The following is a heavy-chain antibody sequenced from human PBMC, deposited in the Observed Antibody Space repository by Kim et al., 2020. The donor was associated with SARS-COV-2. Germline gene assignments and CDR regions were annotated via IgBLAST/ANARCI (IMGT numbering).Heavy chain of an antibody. Sequence: SETLSLTCAVYGGSFSGYYWSWIRQPPGKGLELIGEINHSGSTNYNPSLKSRVTISVDTSKNQFSLKLSSVTAADTAVYYCARGRYYYGSGKRGGLGGM. CDR3: ARGRYYYGSGKRGGLGGM. V-gene: IGHV4-34*01. D-gene: IGHD3-10*01. J-gene: IGHJ6*01. CDR1: GGSFSGYY. CDR2: INHSGST.